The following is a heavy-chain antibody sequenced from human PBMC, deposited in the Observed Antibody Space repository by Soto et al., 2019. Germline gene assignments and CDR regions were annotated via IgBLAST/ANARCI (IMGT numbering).Heavy chain of an antibody. CDR2: FDPEDGET. CDR1: GYTLTELS. J-gene: IGHJ4*02. CDR3: ATDFSYYDFWSGPPADN. V-gene: IGHV1-24*01. D-gene: IGHD3-3*01. Sequence: EASVKVSCKISGYTLTELSMHWVRQAPGKGLEWMGGFDPEDGETIYAQKFQGRVTMTEDTSTDTAYMELSSLRSEDTAVYYCATDFSYYDFWSGPPADNWGQGTLVTVSS.